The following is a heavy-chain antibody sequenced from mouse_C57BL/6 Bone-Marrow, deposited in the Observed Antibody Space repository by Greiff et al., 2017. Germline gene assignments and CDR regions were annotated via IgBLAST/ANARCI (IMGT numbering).Heavy chain of an antibody. V-gene: IGHV1-55*01. CDR2: IYPGSGST. D-gene: IGHD2-4*01. CDR3: ASRDYDYDGSWFAY. CDR1: GYTFTSYW. J-gene: IGHJ3*01. Sequence: VQLQQPGAELVKPGASVKMSCKASGYTFTSYWITWVKQRPGQGLEWIGDIYPGSGSTNYNEKFKSKATLTVDTSSSTAYMQLSSLTSEDSAVYYCASRDYDYDGSWFAYWGQGTLVTVSA.